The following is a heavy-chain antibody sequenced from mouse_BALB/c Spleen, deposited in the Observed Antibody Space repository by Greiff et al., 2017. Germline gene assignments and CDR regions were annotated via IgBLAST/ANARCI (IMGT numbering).Heavy chain of an antibody. CDR3: ARYDGYYWYFDV. Sequence: VQLQQSGAELVRPGSSVKISCKASGYAFSSYWMNWVKQRPGQGLEWIGQIYPGDGDTNYNGKFKGKATLTADKSSSTAYMQLSSLTSEDSAVYFCARYDGYYWYFDVWGAGTTVTVSS. V-gene: IGHV1-80*01. D-gene: IGHD2-3*01. J-gene: IGHJ1*01. CDR2: IYPGDGDT. CDR1: GYAFSSYW.